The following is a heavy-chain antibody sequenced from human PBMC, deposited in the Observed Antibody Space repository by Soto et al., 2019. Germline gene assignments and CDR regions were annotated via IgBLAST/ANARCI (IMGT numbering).Heavy chain of an antibody. J-gene: IGHJ4*02. V-gene: IGHV1-69*13. CDR2: IIPIFGTA. CDR1: GGTFSSYA. D-gene: IGHD3-10*01. CDR3: ARDSRDYYGSGSPGYFDY. Sequence: SVKVSCKASGGTFSSYAISWVRQAPGQGLEWMGGIIPIFGTANYAQKFQSGVTITADESTSTAYMELSSLRSEDTAVYYCARDSRDYYGSGSPGYFDYWGQGTLVTVSS.